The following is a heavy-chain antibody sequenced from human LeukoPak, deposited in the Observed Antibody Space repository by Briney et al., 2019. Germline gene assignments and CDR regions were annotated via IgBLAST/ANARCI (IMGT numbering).Heavy chain of an antibody. Sequence: SETLSLTCAVSGGSVGRSGWWTRVRQPPGKGLEWIGEMYHGGGSNYNPSLKSRVTISVDESKNQFSLKVTSVTAADTAVYYCLKSSDYTFDPWGLGTLVIVSS. D-gene: IGHD4-11*01. V-gene: IGHV4-4*02. CDR3: LKSSDYTFDP. CDR1: GGSVGRSGW. CDR2: MYHGGGS. J-gene: IGHJ5*02.